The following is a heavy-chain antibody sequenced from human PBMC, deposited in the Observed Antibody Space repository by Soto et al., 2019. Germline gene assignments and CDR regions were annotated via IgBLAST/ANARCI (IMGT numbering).Heavy chain of an antibody. D-gene: IGHD6-19*01. CDR1: GFTFSGYW. V-gene: IGHV3-74*01. CDR3: AREAAGWYWAFDI. J-gene: IGHJ3*02. CDR2: INSDGNNT. Sequence: EVQLVESGGGLVQPGGSLRLSCAASGFTFSGYWMHWVRQAPGKGLVWVSRINSDGNNTNYADSVKGRFTISRDNAKNTLYLQMNGLRAEDTAVYYCAREAAGWYWAFDIWGQGTMVTVSS.